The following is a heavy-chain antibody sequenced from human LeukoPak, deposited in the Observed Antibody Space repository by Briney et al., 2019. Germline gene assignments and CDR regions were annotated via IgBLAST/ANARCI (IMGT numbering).Heavy chain of an antibody. CDR1: GFTFGDYA. CDR2: IRSKAYGGTT. V-gene: IGHV3-49*05. J-gene: IGHJ3*02. CDR3: TTDAPDFWSGYYLSGAFDI. D-gene: IGHD3-3*01. Sequence: KPGGSLRLSCTASGFTFGDYAMSWFRQAPGKGLEWVGFIRSKAYGGTTEYAASVKGRFTISRDDSKSIAYLQMNSLKTEDTAVYYCTTDAPDFWSGYYLSGAFDIWGQGTMVTVSS.